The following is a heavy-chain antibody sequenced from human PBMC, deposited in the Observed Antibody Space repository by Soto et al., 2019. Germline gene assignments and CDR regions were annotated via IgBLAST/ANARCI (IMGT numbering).Heavy chain of an antibody. CDR3: ARDRLGGYVGEFDY. CDR2: ISYDGTKK. CDR1: GFTFSSYG. V-gene: IGHV3-30*03. J-gene: IGHJ4*02. Sequence: QVQLVESGGGVVQPGRSLRLSCAASGFTFSSYGMHWVRQAPGKGLEWVAVISYDGTKKHYADSVKGRFTISRDNSKNTLHVEMNSLTAEDTAVYYCARDRLGGYVGEFDYWGQGILVTVSS. D-gene: IGHD1-26*01.